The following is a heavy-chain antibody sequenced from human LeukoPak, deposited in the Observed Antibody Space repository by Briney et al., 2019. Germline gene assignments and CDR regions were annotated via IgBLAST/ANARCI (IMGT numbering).Heavy chain of an antibody. CDR3: ARGAFGSAQGYWDYYYYYYMDV. CDR2: IHTSGST. J-gene: IGHJ6*03. V-gene: IGHV4-61*02. Sequence: SQTLSLTCTVSGGSISSGSYYWSWIRQPAGKGLEWIGRIHTSGSTNYNPSLKSRVTISGDTSKNQFSLKLNSVTAADTAVYYCARGAFGSAQGYWDYYYYYYMDVWGKGTTVTVSS. D-gene: IGHD2-15*01. CDR1: GGSISSGSYY.